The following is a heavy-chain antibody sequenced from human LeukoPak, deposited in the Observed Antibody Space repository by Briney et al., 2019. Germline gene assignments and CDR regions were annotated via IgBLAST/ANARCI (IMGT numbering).Heavy chain of an antibody. D-gene: IGHD3-3*01. J-gene: IGHJ6*03. CDR3: ARDANFWSGYYRDYYYYMDV. Sequence: PGGSLRLSCAASGFTFSSYAMSWVRQAPRKGLEWVSAISGSGGSTYYADSVKGRVTISRDNAKNSLYLQMNSVRAEDTAVYYCARDANFWSGYYRDYYYYMDVWGKGTTVTVSS. V-gene: IGHV3-23*01. CDR2: ISGSGGST. CDR1: GFTFSSYA.